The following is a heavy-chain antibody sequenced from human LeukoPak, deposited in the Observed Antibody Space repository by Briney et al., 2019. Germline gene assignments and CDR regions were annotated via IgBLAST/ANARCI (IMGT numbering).Heavy chain of an antibody. CDR1: GYTFTGYY. Sequence: ASVKVSCKASGYTFTGYYMHWVRQAPGQGLEWMGWINPNRGGTNYAQKFQGRVTMTRDTSISTAYMELSRLRSDDTAVYYCAREEAYCGGDCYSGAFDYWGQGTLVTVSS. J-gene: IGHJ4*02. V-gene: IGHV1-2*02. CDR3: AREEAYCGGDCYSGAFDY. D-gene: IGHD2-21*01. CDR2: INPNRGGT.